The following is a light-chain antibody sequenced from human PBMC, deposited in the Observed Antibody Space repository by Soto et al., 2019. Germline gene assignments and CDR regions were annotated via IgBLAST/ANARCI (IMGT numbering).Light chain of an antibody. J-gene: IGKJ2*01. CDR3: QQRDGQPPYT. CDR2: DAS. Sequence: EIVLTQSPATLSLSPGESATLSCRASQSVRGYVDWYQQKPGQAPRLLIHDASNRATGIPARFGGSGSGTYFTLTISSLEPEDFAVYYCQQRDGQPPYTFVQGTMLQIK. V-gene: IGKV3-11*01. CDR1: QSVRGY.